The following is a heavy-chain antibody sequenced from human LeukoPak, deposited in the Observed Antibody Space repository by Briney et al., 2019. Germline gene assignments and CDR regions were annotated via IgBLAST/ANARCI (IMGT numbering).Heavy chain of an antibody. D-gene: IGHD3-10*01. V-gene: IGHV4-39*01. J-gene: IGHJ4*02. Sequence: PSETLSLTCSVSGGSISGNIYYWGWIRQPPGKGLEWIGSIYYSGSTYYSPSLKSRVTISADTSKNQFSLKLSSVTAADTAVYYCARSRSGTRWSISIDYWGQGTLVTVSS. CDR2: IYYSGST. CDR1: GGSISGNIYY. CDR3: ARSRSGTRWSISIDY.